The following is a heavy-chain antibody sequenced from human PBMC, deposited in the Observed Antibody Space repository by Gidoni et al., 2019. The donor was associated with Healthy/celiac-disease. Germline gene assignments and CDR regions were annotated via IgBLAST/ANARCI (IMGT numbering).Heavy chain of an antibody. V-gene: IGHV1-69*01. D-gene: IGHD2-15*01. J-gene: IGHJ4*02. Sequence: QVQLVQSGAEVKKPGSSVKVSCKASGGTFSSYAISWVRQAPGQGLEWMGGIIPIVGTANYAQKFQGRVTITADESTSTAYMELSNLRSEDTAVYYCARECKGGGSYYFDYWGQGTLVTVSS. CDR2: IIPIVGTA. CDR1: GGTFSSYA. CDR3: ARECKGGGSYYFDY.